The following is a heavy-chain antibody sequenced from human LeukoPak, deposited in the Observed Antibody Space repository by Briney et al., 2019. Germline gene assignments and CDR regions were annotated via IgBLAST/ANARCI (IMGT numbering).Heavy chain of an antibody. V-gene: IGHV4-4*02. D-gene: IGHD3-22*01. CDR3: ATRADYYDSSGYYS. CDR1: GGSISSSNW. Sequence: SGTLSLTCAVSGGSISSSNWWSWVRQPPGKGLEWIGEIYHSGSTNYNPSLRSRVTISVDKSKYQFSLKLSSVTAADTAVYYCATRADYYDSSGYYSWGQGTLVTVSS. J-gene: IGHJ4*02. CDR2: IYHSGST.